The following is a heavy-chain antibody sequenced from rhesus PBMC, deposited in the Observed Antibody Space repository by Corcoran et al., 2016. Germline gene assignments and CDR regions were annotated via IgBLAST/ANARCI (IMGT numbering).Heavy chain of an antibody. D-gene: IGHD4-23*01. CDR2: ITYSGST. V-gene: IGHV4-122*02. J-gene: IGHJ6*01. CDR3: AREPSNTVGLDS. Sequence: QVQLQESGPGLVKPSETLSLTCAVSGGSISSGYYYWGWIRQPPGKGLEWIGYITYSGSTSYNPSLKSRVTISRDTSKNQFSLKLSSVTAADTAVYYCAREPSNTVGLDSWGQGVVVTVSS. CDR1: GGSISSGYYY.